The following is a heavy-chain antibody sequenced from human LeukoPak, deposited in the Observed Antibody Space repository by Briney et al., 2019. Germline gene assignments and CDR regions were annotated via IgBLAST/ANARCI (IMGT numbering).Heavy chain of an antibody. CDR2: ISSRGSTI. Sequence: GGSLRLSCAASGFTFSSYEMNWVRQAPGKGLEWVSYISSRGSTIYYADSVKGRFTISRDNAKNSLYLQMNSLRAEDTAVYYCASYGSGSYYRKHNWFDPWGQGTLVTVSS. J-gene: IGHJ5*02. V-gene: IGHV3-48*03. D-gene: IGHD3-10*01. CDR1: GFTFSSYE. CDR3: ASYGSGSYYRKHNWFDP.